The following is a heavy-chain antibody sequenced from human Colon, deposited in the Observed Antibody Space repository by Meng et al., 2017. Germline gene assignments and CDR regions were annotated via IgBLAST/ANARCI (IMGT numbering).Heavy chain of an antibody. V-gene: IGHV4-38-2*02. CDR2: IHHSGTT. CDR1: GHSISSGYY. J-gene: IGHJ5*02. D-gene: IGHD1-14*01. Sequence: SETLSLTCTISGHSISSGYYWGWIRQPPGKGLSWISSIHHSGTTYYNPSLKSRVTTSIDTSKNQFSLKVNSVTAADTAVYYCVRDRGDGGTTDLWGQGTLVTVSS. CDR3: VRDRGDGGTTDL.